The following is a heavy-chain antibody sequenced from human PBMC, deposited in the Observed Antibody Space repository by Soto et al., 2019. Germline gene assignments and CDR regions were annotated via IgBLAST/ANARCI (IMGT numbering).Heavy chain of an antibody. Sequence: SVKVSCKASGGTFSSYAISWVRQAPGQGLEWMGGIIPIFGTANYAQKFQGRVTITADESTSTAYMELSSLRSEDTAVYYCARDTPQGDIVVVPPPKYGMDVWGQGTTVTVSS. V-gene: IGHV1-69*13. J-gene: IGHJ6*02. CDR2: IIPIFGTA. CDR1: GGTFSSYA. D-gene: IGHD2-15*01. CDR3: ARDTPQGDIVVVPPPKYGMDV.